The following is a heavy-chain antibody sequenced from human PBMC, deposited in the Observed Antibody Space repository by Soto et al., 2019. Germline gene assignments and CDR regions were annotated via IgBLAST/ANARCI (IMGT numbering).Heavy chain of an antibody. V-gene: IGHV4-34*01. D-gene: IGHD6-6*01. CDR1: GGSFSGYY. CDR3: AREKIAARLADP. J-gene: IGHJ5*02. CDR2: INHSGST. Sequence: VQLQQWGAGLLKPSETLSLTCAVYGGSFSGYYWSWIRQPPGKGLEWIGEINHSGSTNYNPSLKSRVTISVDTSKNQFSLKLSSVTAADTAVYYCAREKIAARLADPWGQGTLVTVSS.